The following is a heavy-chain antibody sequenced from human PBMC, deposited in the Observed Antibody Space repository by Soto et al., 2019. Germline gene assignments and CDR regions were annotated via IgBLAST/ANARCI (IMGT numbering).Heavy chain of an antibody. CDR1: GYTFTSYD. CDR3: ARVGYDFWSGYYGMDV. V-gene: IGHV1-8*01. CDR2: MNPNSGNT. Sequence: GASVKVSCKASGYTFTSYDINWVRQATGQGLEWMGWMNPNSGNTGYAQKFQGRVTMTRNTSISTAYMELSSLRSEDTAVYYCARVGYDFWSGYYGMDVWGQGTTVTVSS. D-gene: IGHD3-3*01. J-gene: IGHJ6*02.